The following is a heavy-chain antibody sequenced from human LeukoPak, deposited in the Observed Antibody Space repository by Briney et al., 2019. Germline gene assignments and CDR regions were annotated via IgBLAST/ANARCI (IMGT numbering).Heavy chain of an antibody. CDR3: ARDIPITMVRGVMANYYGMDV. Sequence: PGGSLRLSCAASGFTFSSYGMHWVRQAPGKGLEWVAVIWYDGSNKYYADSVKGRFTISRDNSKNTLYLQMNSLRAEDTAVYYCARDIPITMVRGVMANYYGMDVWGQGTTVTVSS. CDR1: GFTFSSYG. J-gene: IGHJ6*02. D-gene: IGHD3-10*01. CDR2: IWYDGSNK. V-gene: IGHV3-33*01.